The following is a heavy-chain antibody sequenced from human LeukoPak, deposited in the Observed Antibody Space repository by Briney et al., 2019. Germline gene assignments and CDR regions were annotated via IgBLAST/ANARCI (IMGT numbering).Heavy chain of an antibody. Sequence: GASVKVSCKASGGTFSSYAISWVRQAPGQGLEWMGGIIPIFGTANYAQKFQGRVTITADESTSTAYMELSSLRSEDTAVYYCARRQLRFLDIDYWGQGSLVTVSS. CDR2: IIPIFGTA. J-gene: IGHJ4*02. CDR3: ARRQLRFLDIDY. D-gene: IGHD3-3*01. V-gene: IGHV1-69*13. CDR1: GGTFSSYA.